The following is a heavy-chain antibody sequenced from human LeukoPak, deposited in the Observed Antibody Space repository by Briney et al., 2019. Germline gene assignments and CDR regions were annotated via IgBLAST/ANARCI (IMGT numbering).Heavy chain of an antibody. Sequence: ASVKVSCKASGYTFTGYYMHWVRQAPGQGLEWMEWINPNSGGTNYAQKFQGRVTMTRDTSISTAYMELSRLRSDDTAVYYCARDFGGWRNDWFDPWGQGTLVTVSS. CDR3: ARDFGGWRNDWFDP. CDR2: INPNSGGT. CDR1: GYTFTGYY. V-gene: IGHV1-2*02. J-gene: IGHJ5*02. D-gene: IGHD3-3*01.